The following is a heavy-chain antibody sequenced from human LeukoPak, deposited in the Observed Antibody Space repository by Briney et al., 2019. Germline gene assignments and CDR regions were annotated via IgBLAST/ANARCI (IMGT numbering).Heavy chain of an antibody. CDR2: MNPNSGNT. D-gene: IGHD2-2*01. J-gene: IGHJ4*02. Sequence: ASVKVSCKASGYTFTSYDINWVRQATGQGLEWMGWMNPNSGNTGYAQKFQGRVTMTRNTSISTAYMELSSLRSEDTAVYYCASLYCSSTSCSPPRDYWGQGTLVTVSS. CDR3: ASLYCSSTSCSPPRDY. CDR1: GYTFTSYD. V-gene: IGHV1-8*01.